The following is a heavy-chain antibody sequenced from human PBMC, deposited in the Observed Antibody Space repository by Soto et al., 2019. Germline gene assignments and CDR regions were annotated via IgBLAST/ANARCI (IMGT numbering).Heavy chain of an antibody. CDR1: GFTFSNFY. CDR2: IGPSGTTI. D-gene: IGHD6-19*01. J-gene: IGHJ5*02. CDR3: ARDGSSLWSNWFDP. V-gene: IGHV3-11*01. Sequence: QVQLVESGGDLVNPGGSLRLSCAASGFTFSNFYMAWIRQAPGKGLEWLAYIGPSGTTIYYVDSVKGRFTVSRDNAKNYLYLQMNSLRAEDTAIYYCARDGSSLWSNWFDPWGQGTLVTVSS.